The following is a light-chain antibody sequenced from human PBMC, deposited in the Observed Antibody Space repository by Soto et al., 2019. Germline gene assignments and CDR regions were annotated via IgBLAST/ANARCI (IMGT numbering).Light chain of an antibody. CDR3: KSYAGSNTYV. V-gene: IGLV2-8*01. CDR1: KNDIGVYDF. J-gene: IGLJ1*01. CDR2: EVV. Sequence: QSVLTQPPSASGSPGQSVTISCTGTKNDIGVYDFVSWYQHHPGKAPRLIIYEVVQRPSGVPDRFSGSKSGNTASLTVSGPQAAGEAEYFCKSYAGSNTYVFGSGTKLTVL.